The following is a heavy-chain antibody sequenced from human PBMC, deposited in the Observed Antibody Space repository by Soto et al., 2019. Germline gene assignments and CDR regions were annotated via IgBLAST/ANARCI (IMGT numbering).Heavy chain of an antibody. Sequence: QVQLVESGGGVVQPGRSLRLSCIASGFTFRNFGMHWVRQAPGTGLEWVAVISSDGGKTYYADSVKGRFTISRDTSTNTLYLEMNSLRPEDTAVYYCVRAPWWLSSRVAAFYFDSWGQGTQVSVSS. CDR1: GFTFRNFG. D-gene: IGHD2-15*01. CDR2: ISSDGGKT. V-gene: IGHV3-30*19. CDR3: VRAPWWLSSRVAAFYFDS. J-gene: IGHJ4*02.